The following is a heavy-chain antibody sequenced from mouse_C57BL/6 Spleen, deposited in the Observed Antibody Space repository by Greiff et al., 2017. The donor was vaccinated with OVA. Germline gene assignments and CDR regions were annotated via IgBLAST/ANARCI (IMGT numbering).Heavy chain of an antibody. Sequence: QVQLQQPGAELVKPGASVKLSCKASGYTFTSYWMHWVKQRPGQGLEWIGMIHPNSGSTNYNEKFKSKATLTVDKSSSPAYMQLRSLTSEDSAVYYGARGEEAKYYEVAYWGQGTLVTVSA. J-gene: IGHJ3*01. D-gene: IGHD2-4*01. CDR2: IHPNSGST. CDR3: ARGEEAKYYEVAY. V-gene: IGHV1-64*01. CDR1: GYTFTSYW.